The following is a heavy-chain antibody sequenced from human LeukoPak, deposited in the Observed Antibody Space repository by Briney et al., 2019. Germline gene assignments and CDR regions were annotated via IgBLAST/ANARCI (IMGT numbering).Heavy chain of an antibody. J-gene: IGHJ4*02. D-gene: IGHD6-6*01. V-gene: IGHV1-18*01. Sequence: ASVKVSCKASGYTFTSYGISWVRQAPGQGIEWMGWISAYNGNTNYAKKLQGRVTMTTDTSTSTAYMELRSLRSDDTAVYYCARDRKSIAARRAIDYWGQGTLVTVSS. CDR1: GYTFTSYG. CDR2: ISAYNGNT. CDR3: ARDRKSIAARRAIDY.